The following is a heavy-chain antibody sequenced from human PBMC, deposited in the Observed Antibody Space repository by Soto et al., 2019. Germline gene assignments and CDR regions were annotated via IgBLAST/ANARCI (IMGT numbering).Heavy chain of an antibody. Sequence: SETLSLTCTVSGGSISSSSYYWGWIRQPPGKGLEWIGSIYYSGSTYYNPSLKSRVTISVDTSKNQFSLKLSSVTAADTAVYYYARHSGIAARRDYWGQGTLVTVSS. J-gene: IGHJ4*02. CDR3: ARHSGIAARRDY. CDR2: IYYSGST. D-gene: IGHD6-6*01. V-gene: IGHV4-39*01. CDR1: GGSISSSSYY.